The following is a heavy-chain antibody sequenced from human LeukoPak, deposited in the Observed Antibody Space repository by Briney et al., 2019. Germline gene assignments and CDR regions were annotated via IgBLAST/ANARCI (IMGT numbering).Heavy chain of an antibody. J-gene: IGHJ4*02. V-gene: IGHV3-30*18. Sequence: GRSLRLSCAASGLTFSSYGMHWVRQAPGKGLEWVAVISYDGNKKYYADSVKGRFTISRDNSKNTLYLQMNSLRAEDTAVYYCAKDRGFPRFGESYNFDYWGQGTLVTVSS. CDR3: AKDRGFPRFGESYNFDY. CDR1: GLTFSSYG. CDR2: ISYDGNKK. D-gene: IGHD3-10*01.